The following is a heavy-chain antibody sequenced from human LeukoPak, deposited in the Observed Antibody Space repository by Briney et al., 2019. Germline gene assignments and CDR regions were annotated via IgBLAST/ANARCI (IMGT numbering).Heavy chain of an antibody. V-gene: IGHV3-30*18. Sequence: TGGSLRLSCAGSGFTFSKYGIHWVRQAPGKGLEWMTSISYDGSLKYYADSVRGRLTISRDNSKNTLYLQMNSLRTADTAVYYCAKVSLEKQLWLPFDYWGQGTLVTVSS. CDR3: AKVSLEKQLWLPFDY. CDR2: ISYDGSLK. CDR1: GFTFSKYG. J-gene: IGHJ4*02. D-gene: IGHD5-18*01.